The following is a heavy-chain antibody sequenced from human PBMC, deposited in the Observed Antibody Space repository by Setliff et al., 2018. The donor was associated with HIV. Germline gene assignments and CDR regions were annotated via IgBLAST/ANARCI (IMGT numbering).Heavy chain of an antibody. D-gene: IGHD2-15*01. V-gene: IGHV4-4*07. CDR1: GGSINSFS. Sequence: SETLSLTCTVSGGSINSFSWNWVRQPAGRGLEWIGRIFASGNTNYNPSLMSRVTMSVDTSNNQFSLNLTSVTAADTAVYYCARGGRSDGYHIASWGQGILVTVSS. CDR2: IFASGNT. J-gene: IGHJ4*02. CDR3: ARGGRSDGYHIAS.